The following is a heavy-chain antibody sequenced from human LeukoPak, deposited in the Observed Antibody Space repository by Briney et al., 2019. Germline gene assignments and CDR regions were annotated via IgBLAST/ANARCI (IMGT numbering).Heavy chain of an antibody. CDR2: ISSSGSTM. J-gene: IGHJ4*02. Sequence: GGSLRLSCAASGFTFSDYYMSWIRQAPGKGLERVSYISSSGSTMYYADSVKGRFTISRDNAKNSLYLQMNSLRAEDTAVYYCARRPLIVVVTAPDYWGQGTLVTVSS. V-gene: IGHV3-11*01. D-gene: IGHD2-21*02. CDR1: GFTFSDYY. CDR3: ARRPLIVVVTAPDY.